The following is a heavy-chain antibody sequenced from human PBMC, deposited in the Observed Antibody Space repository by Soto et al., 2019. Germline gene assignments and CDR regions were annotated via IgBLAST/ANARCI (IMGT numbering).Heavy chain of an antibody. D-gene: IGHD2-8*01. V-gene: IGHV1-18*01. CDR3: ARGMYGDY. CDR1: GYTFTSYG. J-gene: IGHJ4*02. Sequence: QVHLVQSGAEVKKPGASVKVSCKASGYTFTSYGITWVRQAPGQGLEWMGWISAHNGNTDYAQKLQGRVIVTRDTSASTAYMELRSLRSKGKAVYYCARGMYGDYWGQGSRVTCSP. CDR2: ISAHNGNT.